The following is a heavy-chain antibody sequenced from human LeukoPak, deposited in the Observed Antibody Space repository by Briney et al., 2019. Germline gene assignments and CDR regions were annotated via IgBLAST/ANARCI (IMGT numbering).Heavy chain of an antibody. J-gene: IGHJ4*02. Sequence: ASVKVSCKASGYTFTSYDINWLRQATGQGLEWMGWMNPNSGNTGYAQKFQGRVTMTRNTSISTAYMELSSLRSEDTAVYYCARFGNYRKAPTDYGGQGTLVTVSS. V-gene: IGHV1-8*01. CDR2: MNPNSGNT. CDR1: GYTFTSYD. D-gene: IGHD4-11*01. CDR3: ARFGNYRKAPTDY.